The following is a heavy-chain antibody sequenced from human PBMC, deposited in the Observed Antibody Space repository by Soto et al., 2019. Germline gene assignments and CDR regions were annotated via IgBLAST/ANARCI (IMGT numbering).Heavy chain of an antibody. CDR1: GYTFTSYG. CDR2: ISAYNGNT. V-gene: IGHV1-18*01. Sequence: ASVKVSCKASGYTFTSYGISWVRQAPGQGLEWMGWISAYNGNTNYAQKLQGRVTMTTDTSTSTAYMELRSLRSDDTAVYYCARTDIVVVPSAMRYGWFDPWGQGTLVTVSS. CDR3: ARTDIVVVPSAMRYGWFDP. J-gene: IGHJ5*02. D-gene: IGHD2-2*01.